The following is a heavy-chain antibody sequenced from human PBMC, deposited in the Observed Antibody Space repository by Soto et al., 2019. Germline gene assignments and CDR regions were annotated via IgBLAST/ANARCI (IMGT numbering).Heavy chain of an antibody. CDR3: ASLGPLTYGSGSYPPANYWYFDL. CDR2: IYYSGST. J-gene: IGHJ2*01. V-gene: IGHV4-31*03. CDR1: GGSISSGGYY. D-gene: IGHD3-10*01. Sequence: QVQLQESGPGLVKPSQTLSLTCTVSGGSISSGGYYWSWIRQHPGKGLEWIGYIYYSGSTYYNPSLKSRVTISVDTSKNQFSLKLSSVTAADTAVYYCASLGPLTYGSGSYPPANYWYFDLWGRGTLVTVSS.